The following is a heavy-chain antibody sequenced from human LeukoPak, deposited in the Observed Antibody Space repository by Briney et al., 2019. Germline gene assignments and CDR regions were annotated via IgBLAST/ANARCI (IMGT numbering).Heavy chain of an antibody. D-gene: IGHD5-12*01. CDR3: ARSLAAGYDSMCFDY. Sequence: ASGKVSCKASGGTFSSYAISWVRQPPGQGLEWMGGIIPIFGTANYAQKFQGRVTITADESTSTAYMELSSLRSEDTAVYYCARSLAAGYDSMCFDYWGQGTLVTVSS. J-gene: IGHJ4*02. V-gene: IGHV1-69*01. CDR2: IIPIFGTA. CDR1: GGTFSSYA.